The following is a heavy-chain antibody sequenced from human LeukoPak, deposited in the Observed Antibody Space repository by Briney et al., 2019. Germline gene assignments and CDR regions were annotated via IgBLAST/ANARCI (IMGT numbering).Heavy chain of an antibody. J-gene: IGHJ5*02. Sequence: GGSLRLSCAASGFTFNSYAINWVRQAPGKGLEWVSTILSGGSTYYADSVKGRFTVSRDNSKNTVYLQMNSLRAEDTAVYYCAKDMVAAANWFDPWGQGPLVTVSS. CDR1: GFTFNSYA. CDR3: AKDMVAAANWFDP. V-gene: IGHV3-23*01. CDR2: ILSGGST. D-gene: IGHD6-25*01.